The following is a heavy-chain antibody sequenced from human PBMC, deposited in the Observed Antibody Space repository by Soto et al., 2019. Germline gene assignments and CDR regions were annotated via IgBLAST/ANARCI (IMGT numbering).Heavy chain of an antibody. V-gene: IGHV3-23*01. J-gene: IGHJ6*03. Sequence: EVQLLESGGGLVQPGGSLRLSCAASGFTFSSYAMSWVRQAPGKGLERVSAISGSGGSTYYADSVKGRFTISRDNSKTTLYLQMNSLRAEDTAVYYCAKGGVRGGFYYYSMDVWGKGTTVTVSS. D-gene: IGHD3-10*01. CDR1: GFTFSSYA. CDR2: ISGSGGST. CDR3: AKGGVRGGFYYYSMDV.